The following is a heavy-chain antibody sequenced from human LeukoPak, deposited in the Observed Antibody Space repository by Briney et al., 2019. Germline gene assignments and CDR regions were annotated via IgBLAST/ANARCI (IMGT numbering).Heavy chain of an antibody. J-gene: IGHJ4*02. D-gene: IGHD3-22*01. CDR2: IYSGGST. Sequence: GGSLRLSCAASGFTFSSYDMSWVRQAPGKGLEWVSVIYSGGSTYYADSVKGRFTISRDSSKNTLYLQMNSLRAEDTAVYYCARGITMIVVGLDWGQGTLVTVSS. CDR1: GFTFSSYD. V-gene: IGHV3-53*01. CDR3: ARGITMIVVGLD.